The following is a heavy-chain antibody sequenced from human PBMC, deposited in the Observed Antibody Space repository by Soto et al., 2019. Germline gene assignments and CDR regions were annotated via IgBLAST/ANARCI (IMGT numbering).Heavy chain of an antibody. D-gene: IGHD3-16*02. Sequence: QVQLVQSGAEVKKPGSSVKVSCKASGGTFSSYAISWVRQAPGQGLEWMGGIIPIFGTANYAQKFQGRVTITADESTSTAYMELSSLRSEDTAVYYCARGSGELSYLDYYYYGMDVWGQGTTVTVSS. V-gene: IGHV1-69*01. CDR2: IIPIFGTA. CDR3: ARGSGELSYLDYYYYGMDV. J-gene: IGHJ6*02. CDR1: GGTFSSYA.